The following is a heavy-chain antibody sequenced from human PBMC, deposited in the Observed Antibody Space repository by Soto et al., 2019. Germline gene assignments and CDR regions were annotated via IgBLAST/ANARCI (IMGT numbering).Heavy chain of an antibody. D-gene: IGHD2-15*01. V-gene: IGHV4-30-2*01. J-gene: IGHJ4*02. CDR2: IYHSVST. CDR3: ARDPPCSGGSCYYFDY. Sequence: TLSLTCDVSGGSISSGGYYCSWIRQPRGKGLVWIGYIYHSVSTYYNPSLKIRVTISVDMSKNQFSLKLSSVTAADTAVYYCARDPPCSGGSCYYFDYWGQGTLVTVSS. CDR1: GGSISSGGYY.